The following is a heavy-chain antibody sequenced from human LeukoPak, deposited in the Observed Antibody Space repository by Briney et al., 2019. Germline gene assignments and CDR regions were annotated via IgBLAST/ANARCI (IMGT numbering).Heavy chain of an antibody. V-gene: IGHV4-34*01. J-gene: IGHJ4*01. Sequence: SETLSLTCAVYGGSFSGYYWSWIRQPPGKGLEWIGEINHSGSTNYNPSLKSRVTISVDTSKNQISLNLTSVTAADTTLYFCARHRDYYDSWGHGTPVTVSS. CDR1: GGSFSGYY. D-gene: IGHD3-22*01. CDR3: ARHRDYYDS. CDR2: INHSGST.